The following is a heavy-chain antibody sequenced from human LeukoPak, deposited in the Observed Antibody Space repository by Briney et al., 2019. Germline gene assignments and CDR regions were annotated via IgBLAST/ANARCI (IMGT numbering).Heavy chain of an antibody. V-gene: IGHV3-23*01. J-gene: IGHJ4*02. CDR3: AKASWVSNVDAVL. D-gene: IGHD1-1*01. Sequence: GGSLRLSCAASGFTFSNYAMSWVRQAPAGGLEWVSSLRGDGETFYADSVKGHFTLSRDDSRNTVYLQLNNLRVEDTAVYYCAKASWVSNVDAVLWGQGTLVTVSS. CDR2: LRGDGET. CDR1: GFTFSNYA.